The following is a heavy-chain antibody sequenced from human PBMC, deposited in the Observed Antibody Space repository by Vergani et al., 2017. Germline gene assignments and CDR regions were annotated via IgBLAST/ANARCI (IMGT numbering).Heavy chain of an antibody. CDR3: AGDRGNRGDYNFDC. V-gene: IGHV1-18*04. Sequence: QVQLVQSGAEVKKPGASVKVSCEGSGYTFRNYGISWVRQAPGEGLEWLGWISVYNGETKFAQKFQGRVTLTRDTSTDTAYMEMGSLRSYDTAVYYCAGDRGNRGDYNFDCWGQGGLVSVRS. D-gene: IGHD1-26*01. J-gene: IGHJ4*02. CDR2: ISVYNGET. CDR1: GYTFRNYG.